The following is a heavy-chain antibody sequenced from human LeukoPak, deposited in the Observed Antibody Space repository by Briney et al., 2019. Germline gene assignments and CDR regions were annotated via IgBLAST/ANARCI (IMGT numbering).Heavy chain of an antibody. CDR1: GYTFTGYY. D-gene: IGHD5-18*01. Sequence: GASVKVPCKASGYTFTGYYMHWVRQAPGQGLEWMGWINPNSGGTNYAQKFQGRVTMTRDTSISTAYMELSRLRSDDTAVYYCARDFRAAMVSDWFDPWGQGTLVTVSS. CDR2: INPNSGGT. CDR3: ARDFRAAMVSDWFDP. V-gene: IGHV1-2*02. J-gene: IGHJ5*02.